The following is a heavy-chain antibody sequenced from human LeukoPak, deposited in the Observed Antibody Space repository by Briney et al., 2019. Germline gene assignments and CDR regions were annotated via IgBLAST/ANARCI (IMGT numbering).Heavy chain of an antibody. V-gene: IGHV5-51*01. Sequence: GESLKISCKGSGYSFTSYWIGWVRQMPGKGLEWMGIIYPGDSDTRYSPSFQGQVTISADKSISTAYLQWSSLKTSDTAMYYCARHRPTYRGREKDAFDIWGQGTMVTVSS. D-gene: IGHD3-16*01. CDR3: ARHRPTYRGREKDAFDI. CDR1: GYSFTSYW. J-gene: IGHJ3*02. CDR2: IYPGDSDT.